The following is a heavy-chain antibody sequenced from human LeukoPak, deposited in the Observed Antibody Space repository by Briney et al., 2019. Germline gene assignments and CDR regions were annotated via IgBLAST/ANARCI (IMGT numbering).Heavy chain of an antibody. CDR2: IYHSGST. V-gene: IGHV4-30-2*01. CDR3: ARDPPIGYCSGGSCYGWFDP. Sequence: SETLSLTCAVSGGSISSGGYSWSWIRQPPGKGLEWIGYIYHSGSTYYNPSLKSRVTISVDRSKNQFSLKLSSVTAADPAVYYCARDPPIGYCSGGSCYGWFDPWGQGTLVTISS. CDR1: GGSISSGGYS. D-gene: IGHD2-15*01. J-gene: IGHJ5*02.